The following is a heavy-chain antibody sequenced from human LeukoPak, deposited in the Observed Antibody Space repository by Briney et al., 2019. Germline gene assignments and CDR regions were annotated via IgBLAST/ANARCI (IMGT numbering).Heavy chain of an antibody. CDR3: ARYPRGTYYYDSSGYYYD. J-gene: IGHJ4*02. D-gene: IGHD3-22*01. Sequence: GGSLRLSCAASGFTFSSYAMHWVRQAPGKGLEWVANIKQDGSEKYYVDSVKGRFTISRDNAKNSLYLQMNSLRAEDTAVYYCARYPRGTYYYDSSGYYYDWGQGTLVTVSS. CDR2: IKQDGSEK. V-gene: IGHV3-7*01. CDR1: GFTFSSYA.